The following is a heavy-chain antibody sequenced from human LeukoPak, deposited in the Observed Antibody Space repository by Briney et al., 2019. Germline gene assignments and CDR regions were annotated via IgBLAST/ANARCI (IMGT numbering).Heavy chain of an antibody. CDR2: ISAYNGNT. Sequence: ASVKVSCKASGYTFTSYGISWVRQAPGQGLEWMGWISAYNGNTNYAQKLQGRVTMTTDTSTSTAYMELRSLRSEDTAVYYCARGRPYYYDSSGYRYYFDYWGQGTLVTVSS. V-gene: IGHV1-18*01. CDR1: GYTFTSYG. CDR3: ARGRPYYYDSSGYRYYFDY. D-gene: IGHD3-22*01. J-gene: IGHJ4*02.